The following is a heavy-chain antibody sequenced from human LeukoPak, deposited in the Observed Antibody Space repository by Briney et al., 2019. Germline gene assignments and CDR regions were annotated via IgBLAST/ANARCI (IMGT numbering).Heavy chain of an antibody. V-gene: IGHV4-34*01. Sequence: PSETLSLTCAVYGGSFSGYYWSWIRQPPGKGLEWIGEINHSGSTNYNPSLKSRVTISVDTSKNQFSLTLNSVTAADTAVYYCARGVLQDYYDISGFHHRGGIDYWGQGTLVTVSS. CDR3: ARGVLQDYYDISGFHHRGGIDY. J-gene: IGHJ4*02. CDR1: GGSFSGYY. D-gene: IGHD3-22*01. CDR2: INHSGST.